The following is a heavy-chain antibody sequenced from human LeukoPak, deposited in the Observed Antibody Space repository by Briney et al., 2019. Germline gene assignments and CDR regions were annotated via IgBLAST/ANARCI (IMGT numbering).Heavy chain of an antibody. D-gene: IGHD2-15*01. CDR3: ARTKDSRYMDV. V-gene: IGHV4-34*01. CDR2: INHSGST. CDR1: GGSFSGYY. J-gene: IGHJ6*03. Sequence: PSETLSLTCAVYGGSFSGYYWSWIRQPPGKGLEWIGEINHSGSTNYNPSLKSRVTISVDMSKNQFSLKLSSVTAADTAVYYCARTKDSRYMDVWGKGTTVTVSS.